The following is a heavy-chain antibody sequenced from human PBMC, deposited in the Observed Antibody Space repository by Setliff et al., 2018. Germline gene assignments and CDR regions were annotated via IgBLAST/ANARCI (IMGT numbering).Heavy chain of an antibody. V-gene: IGHV4-59*08. J-gene: IGHJ4*02. CDR2: VFYNGAA. Sequence: SETLSLTCTVSGDSISDASIMAWIRQPPGKGLEFIGYVFYNGAAKYDPSLKSRVTMSVDTSKNQFSLRLNSVTASDTAVYYCARLRKDYGDYYYFDYWGQGTLVTVSS. CDR1: GDSISDAS. CDR3: ARLRKDYGDYYYFDY. D-gene: IGHD4-17*01.